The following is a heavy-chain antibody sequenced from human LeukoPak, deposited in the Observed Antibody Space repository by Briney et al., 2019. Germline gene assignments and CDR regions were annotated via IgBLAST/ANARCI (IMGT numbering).Heavy chain of an antibody. Sequence: GGSLRLSCAASGLTFDDYAMHWVRQAPGKGLEWVSGINWNSGSIGYADSVKGRFTISRDNAKNSLYLQMNSLRAEDTALCYCAKDIKRQQLGSWDWGQGTLVTVSS. J-gene: IGHJ4*02. D-gene: IGHD6-13*01. CDR3: AKDIKRQQLGSWD. CDR1: GLTFDDYA. CDR2: INWNSGSI. V-gene: IGHV3-9*01.